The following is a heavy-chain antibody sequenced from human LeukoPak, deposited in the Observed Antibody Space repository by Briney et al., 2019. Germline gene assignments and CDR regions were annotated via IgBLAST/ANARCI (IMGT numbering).Heavy chain of an antibody. Sequence: HPGGSLRLSCAASGFTFSSYGMHWVRQAPGKGLEWVAVISYDGSNKYYADSVKGRFTISRDNSKNTLYLQMNSLRAEDTAVYYCAKDGSQSGYFDYWGQGTLVTVSS. D-gene: IGHD3-10*01. CDR2: ISYDGSNK. V-gene: IGHV3-30*18. CDR3: AKDGSQSGYFDY. CDR1: GFTFSSYG. J-gene: IGHJ4*02.